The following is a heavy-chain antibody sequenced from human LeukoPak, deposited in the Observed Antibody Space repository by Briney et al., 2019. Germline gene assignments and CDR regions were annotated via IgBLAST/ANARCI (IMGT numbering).Heavy chain of an antibody. CDR1: GASVTDYF. J-gene: IGHJ5*02. Sequence: SETLSLTCTVSGASVTDYFWSWIRQSPGKGLEWISYIHHSGNSDYNPSLRSRVTTSLDTSKNQFSLNLISVTAADTAVYYCTRGHWGLQSWSQGTLVTVSS. CDR2: IHHSGNS. V-gene: IGHV4-59*02. CDR3: TRGHWGLQS. D-gene: IGHD7-27*01.